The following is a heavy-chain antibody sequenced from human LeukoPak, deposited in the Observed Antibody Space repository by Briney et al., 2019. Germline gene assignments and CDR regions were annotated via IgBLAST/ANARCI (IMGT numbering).Heavy chain of an antibody. CDR2: IYYSGST. D-gene: IGHD5-24*01. J-gene: IGHJ5*02. CDR3: ARHPRDGYNYFWFDP. Sequence: SETLSLTCTVSGGSISSYYWSWIRQPPGKGLEWIGYIYYSGSTNYNPSLKSRVTISVDTSENQFSLKLSSVTAADTAVYYCARHPRDGYNYFWFDPWGQGTLVTVSS. V-gene: IGHV4-59*08. CDR1: GGSISSYY.